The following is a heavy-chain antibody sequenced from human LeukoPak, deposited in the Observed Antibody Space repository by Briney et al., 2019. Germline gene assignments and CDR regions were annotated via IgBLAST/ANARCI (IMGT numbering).Heavy chain of an antibody. CDR3: ARDNGRVGAFDY. D-gene: IGHD1-26*01. V-gene: IGHV4-31*03. J-gene: IGHJ4*02. CDR2: IYYSGST. Sequence: SETLSLTCTVSGGSISSGGYYWSWIRQHPGKGLEWIGYIYYSGSTYYNPSLKSRVTISVDTSKNQFSLKLSSVTAADTAVYYCARDNGRVGAFDYWGQGTLVTAS. CDR1: GGSISSGGYY.